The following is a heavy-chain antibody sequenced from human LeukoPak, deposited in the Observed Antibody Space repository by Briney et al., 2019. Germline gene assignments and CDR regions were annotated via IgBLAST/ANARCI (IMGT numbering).Heavy chain of an antibody. V-gene: IGHV3-21*01. D-gene: IGHD3-22*01. CDR2: ISSRGSYI. Sequence: PGGCLRLSCAASGFTFSSYSMNWVRQAPGKGLEWVSSISSRGSYIYYADSVKGRFTISRDNAKNSLYLQMNSLRAEDTAVYYCARDLTDYYDSSGYYPFDYWGQGTLVTVSS. CDR1: GFTFSSYS. CDR3: ARDLTDYYDSSGYYPFDY. J-gene: IGHJ4*02.